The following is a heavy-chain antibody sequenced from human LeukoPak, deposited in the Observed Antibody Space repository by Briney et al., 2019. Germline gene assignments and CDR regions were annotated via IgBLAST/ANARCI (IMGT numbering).Heavy chain of an antibody. V-gene: IGHV4-39*07. CDR3: ASYSGSYSSWFDP. CDR2: IYCSGST. J-gene: IGHJ5*02. CDR1: GGSVSSSSYY. Sequence: SETLSLTCTVSGGSVSSSSYYWGWIRQPPGKGLEWIGSIYCSGSTYYNPSLKSRVTISVDTSKNQFSLKLSSVTAADTAVYYCASYSGSYSSWFDPWGQGTLVTVSS. D-gene: IGHD1-26*01.